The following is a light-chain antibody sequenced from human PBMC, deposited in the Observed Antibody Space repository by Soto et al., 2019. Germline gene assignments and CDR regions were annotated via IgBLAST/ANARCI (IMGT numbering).Light chain of an antibody. CDR1: SSDVGGYNS. CDR2: DVT. Sequence: QSALTQPASVSGSPGQSITISCTGTSSDVGGYNSVSWYQQHPGKAPKLILYDVTDRPSGVSYRFSGSKSGNTASLTISGLQAADEADYFCSSFTSSRTNVFGSGIKLTVL. V-gene: IGLV2-14*01. CDR3: SSFTSSRTNV. J-gene: IGLJ1*01.